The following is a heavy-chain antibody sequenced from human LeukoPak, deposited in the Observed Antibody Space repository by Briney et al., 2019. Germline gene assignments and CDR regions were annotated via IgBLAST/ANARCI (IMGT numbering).Heavy chain of an antibody. V-gene: IGHV1-69*04. D-gene: IGHD1-26*01. CDR3: ARVEGLGATTVGFDY. Sequence: GASVKVSCKASGGTFSSSAISWVRQAPGQGLEWMGRIIPLFGIANYAQKFRGRVTITADKSTSTAYMELSSLRSEDTAVYYCARVEGLGATTVGFDYWGQGTLVIVSS. CDR1: GGTFSSSA. CDR2: IIPLFGIA. J-gene: IGHJ4*02.